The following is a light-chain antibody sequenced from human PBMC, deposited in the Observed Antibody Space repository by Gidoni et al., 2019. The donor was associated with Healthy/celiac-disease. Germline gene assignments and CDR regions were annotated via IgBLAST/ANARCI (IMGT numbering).Light chain of an antibody. Sequence: GTSSDVGGYNYVSWYQQHPGKAPKLMIYDVSKRPSGVPDRFSGAKSGNTASLTISGLQAEDEADYYCCSYAGSYTWVFGGGTKLTVL. CDR3: CSYAGSYTWV. J-gene: IGLJ3*02. CDR1: SSDVGGYNY. CDR2: DVS. V-gene: IGLV2-11*01.